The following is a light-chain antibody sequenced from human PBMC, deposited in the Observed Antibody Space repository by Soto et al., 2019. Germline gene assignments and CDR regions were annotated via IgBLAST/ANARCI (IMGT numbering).Light chain of an antibody. CDR3: RQYGRSLEFA. CDR1: QSVGTF. Sequence: EIVLTQSPATLSLSPGERATLSCRASQSVGTFFAWYQQKPGQAPRLLIYDASNRATDIPARFSGSGSGTDFTPTISRLDPEDFAVYYCRQYGRSLEFAVGGGTKVDI. V-gene: IGKV3-11*01. CDR2: DAS. J-gene: IGKJ4*01.